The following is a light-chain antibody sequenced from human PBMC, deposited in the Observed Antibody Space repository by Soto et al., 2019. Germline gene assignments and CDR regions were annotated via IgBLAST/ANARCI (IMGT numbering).Light chain of an antibody. V-gene: IGKV3-20*01. CDR1: QSVSSSY. Sequence: EIVLTQSPGTLSLSPGERATLSCRASQSVSSSYLAWYQQKPGQAPRLLIYGASSRATGIPDRFSGSGSGRVFTVPIGRREPEDFGVYYGQQYGCSRYSCGQGTKLVIK. CDR3: QQYGCSRYS. CDR2: GAS. J-gene: IGKJ2*03.